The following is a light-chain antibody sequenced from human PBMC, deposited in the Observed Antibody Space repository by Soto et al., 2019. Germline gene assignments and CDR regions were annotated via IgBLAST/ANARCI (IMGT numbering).Light chain of an antibody. J-gene: IGKJ1*01. V-gene: IGKV3-15*01. CDR2: GAS. CDR3: QQYNNWPPWT. Sequence: EIVLTQSPATLSVPPGERVTVSCRASQSVSSNLAWYQQKPGQAPRLLIYGASTRAAGIPARFSGSGSGTEFTLTISSLQSEDFALYYCQQYNNWPPWTFGQGTKVDIK. CDR1: QSVSSN.